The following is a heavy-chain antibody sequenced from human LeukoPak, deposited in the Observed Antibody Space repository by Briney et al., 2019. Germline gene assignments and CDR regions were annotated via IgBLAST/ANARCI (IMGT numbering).Heavy chain of an antibody. CDR1: GGSISSGSYY. Sequence: SQTLSLTCTVSGGSISSGSYYWSWIRRPAGKGLEWIGRIYTSGSTNYNPSLKSRVTISVDTSKNQFSLKLSSVTAADTAVYYCATRGYSYGYYFDYWGQGTLVTVSS. CDR2: IYTSGST. V-gene: IGHV4-61*02. CDR3: ATRGYSYGYYFDY. J-gene: IGHJ4*02. D-gene: IGHD5-18*01.